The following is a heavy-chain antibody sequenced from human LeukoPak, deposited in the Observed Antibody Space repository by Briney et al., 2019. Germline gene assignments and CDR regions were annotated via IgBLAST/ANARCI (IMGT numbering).Heavy chain of an antibody. V-gene: IGHV1-18*01. CDR1: GYTFNTYG. CDR2: ISGYNGKT. CDR3: ARADFWSGYYSGPRYDY. Sequence: ASVKVSCKASGYTFNTYGITWVRQAPGQGLEWMGWISGYNGKTKYAQKLQGRVTMTTDTSTSTAYMELRSLRSDDTAVYYCARADFWSGYYSGPRYDYWGQGTLVTVSS. D-gene: IGHD3-3*01. J-gene: IGHJ4*02.